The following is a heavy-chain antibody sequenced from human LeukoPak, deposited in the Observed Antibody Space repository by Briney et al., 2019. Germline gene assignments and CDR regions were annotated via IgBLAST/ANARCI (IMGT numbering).Heavy chain of an antibody. CDR1: GGSISSYY. CDR2: IYYTGST. Sequence: SVTLSLTCTVSGGSISSYYWSWIRQPPGKGLEWIGYIYYTGSTRYSPSLKSRVIISVDTSKNQFSLKLSSVTAADTAVYYCARVVLTSDEAFDIWGQGTMDT. J-gene: IGHJ3*02. D-gene: IGHD2-21*02. CDR3: ARVVLTSDEAFDI. V-gene: IGHV4-59*08.